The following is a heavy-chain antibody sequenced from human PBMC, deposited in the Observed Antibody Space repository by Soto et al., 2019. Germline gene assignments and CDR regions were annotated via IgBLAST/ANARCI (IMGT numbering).Heavy chain of an antibody. CDR1: GGSISSYY. CDR2: IYYSGST. D-gene: IGHD2-2*01. CDR3: ARATRDDAPTWYFDL. V-gene: IGHV4-59*08. J-gene: IGHJ2*01. Sequence: SETLSLTCTVSGGSISSYYWSWIRQPPGKGLEWIGYIYYSGSTNYNPSLKSRVTISVDTSKNQFSLKLSSVTAADTAVYYCARATRDDAPTWYFDLWGRGTLVTVSS.